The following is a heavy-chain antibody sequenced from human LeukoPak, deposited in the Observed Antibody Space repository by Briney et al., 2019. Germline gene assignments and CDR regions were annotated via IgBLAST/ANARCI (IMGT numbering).Heavy chain of an antibody. CDR2: ISSSSSYI. J-gene: IGHJ4*02. V-gene: IGHV3-21*01. Sequence: GGSLRLSCAASGFTFSSYSMNWVRQAPGKGLEWVSSISSSSSYIYYADSVKGRFTISRDNAKNSLYLQMNSLRAEDTAVYYCARESRRVGEGDFDYWGQGTLVTVSS. CDR3: ARESRRVGEGDFDY. D-gene: IGHD1-26*01. CDR1: GFTFSSYS.